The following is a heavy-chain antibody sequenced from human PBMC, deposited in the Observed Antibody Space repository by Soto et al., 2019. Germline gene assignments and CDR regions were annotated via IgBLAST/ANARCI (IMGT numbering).Heavy chain of an antibody. Sequence: EVQLLESGGGLVQPGGSLRLSCAASGFTFSSYAMSWVGQAPGKGLEWVSAISGSGGSTYYADSVKGRFTISRDNSKNTLYLQMNSLRVEDTAVCYCAKAWATVVTPLDYWGQGTLVTVSS. CDR3: AKAWATVVTPLDY. CDR1: GFTFSSYA. V-gene: IGHV3-23*01. J-gene: IGHJ4*02. D-gene: IGHD4-17*01. CDR2: ISGSGGST.